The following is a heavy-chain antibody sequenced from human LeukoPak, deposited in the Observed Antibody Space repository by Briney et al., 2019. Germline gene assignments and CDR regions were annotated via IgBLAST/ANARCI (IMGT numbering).Heavy chain of an antibody. CDR1: GYTFTTYG. CDR3: ARSRRSIVVVPAAIDYGMDV. CDR2: ISTYNGNT. Sequence: ASVKVSCRSSGYTFTTYGITWVRQAPGQGLEWMGWISTYNGNTNYAQKLQGRVTMTTDTSTSTAYMELRSLRSDDTAVYYCARSRRSIVVVPAAIDYGMDVWGQGTTVTVS. V-gene: IGHV1-18*01. D-gene: IGHD2-2*02. J-gene: IGHJ6*02.